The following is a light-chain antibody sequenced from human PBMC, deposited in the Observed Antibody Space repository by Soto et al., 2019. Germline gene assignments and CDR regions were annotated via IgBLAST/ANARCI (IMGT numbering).Light chain of an antibody. J-gene: IGLJ2*01. CDR3: QSYDSSLSGYVV. CDR2: GNS. Sequence: QSVLTQPPSVSGAPGQRVTISCTGSSSNIGANYDVHWYQQRPGTAPKLLIFGNSNRPSGVPDRFSGSKSGTSASLAITGLQAEDEADYSCQSYDSSLSGYVVFGGGTKLTVL. CDR1: SSNIGANYD. V-gene: IGLV1-40*01.